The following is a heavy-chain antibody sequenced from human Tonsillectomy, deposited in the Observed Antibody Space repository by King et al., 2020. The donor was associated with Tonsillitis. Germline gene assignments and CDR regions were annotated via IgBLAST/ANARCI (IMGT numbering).Heavy chain of an antibody. D-gene: IGHD3-9*01. Sequence: QLVQSGAEVKKPGSSVKVSCKASGGTFSSYAISWVRQAPGQGLEWMGRIIPILGIANYAQEFQGRVTITADKSTSTAYMELSSLRSEDTAVYYCARGYYDILTGSPYYFDYWGQGTLVTVSS. V-gene: IGHV1-69*09. CDR3: ARGYYDILTGSPYYFDY. CDR1: GGTFSSYA. CDR2: IIPILGIA. J-gene: IGHJ4*02.